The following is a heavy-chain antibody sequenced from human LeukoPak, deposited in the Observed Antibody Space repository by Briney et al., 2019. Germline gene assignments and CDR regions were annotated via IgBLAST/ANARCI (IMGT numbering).Heavy chain of an antibody. CDR3: ARGIGFYDYDY. CDR2: IYFTGST. D-gene: IGHD5/OR15-5a*01. V-gene: IGHV4-59*01. CDR1: GGSISSFF. Sequence: SETLSLTCTVSGGSISSFFWSWIRQSPEKGLEWIGYIYFTGSTNYSPSLKSRVTISVDTSKNQFSLRLSSVTAADTAIYYCARGIGFYDYDYWGRGSLVTVSS. J-gene: IGHJ4*02.